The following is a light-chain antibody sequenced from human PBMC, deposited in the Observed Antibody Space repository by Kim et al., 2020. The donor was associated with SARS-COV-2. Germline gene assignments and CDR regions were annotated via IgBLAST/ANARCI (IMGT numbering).Light chain of an antibody. CDR2: QGS. J-gene: IGLJ2*01. CDR3: QAWDKFTAI. V-gene: IGLV3-1*01. CDR1: RLVDEY. Sequence: SPEQASSITCSGDRLVDEYVSWYQQKPGQSPVLVFYQGSRRPTVIPERFSGSDSGNTASLTISGTQAMDEGDYYCQAWDKFTAIFGGGTKLTV.